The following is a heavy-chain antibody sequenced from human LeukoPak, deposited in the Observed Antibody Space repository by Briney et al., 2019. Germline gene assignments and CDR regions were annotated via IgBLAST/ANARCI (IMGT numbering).Heavy chain of an antibody. V-gene: IGHV3-33*01. CDR1: GFTFSSYG. Sequence: GGSLRLSCAASGFTFSSYGMHGVRQAPGKGLEWVSVIWYDGSNKYYADSVKGRFTISRDNSKNTLYLQMNSLRAEDTAVYYCARDGYCSGGSCSGPFDSWGQGTLVTVSS. CDR2: IWYDGSNK. D-gene: IGHD2-15*01. CDR3: ARDGYCSGGSCSGPFDS. J-gene: IGHJ4*02.